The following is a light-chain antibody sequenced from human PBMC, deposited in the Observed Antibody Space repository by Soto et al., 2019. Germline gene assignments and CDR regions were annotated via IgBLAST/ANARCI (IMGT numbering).Light chain of an antibody. CDR2: KVS. CDR3: MQATHLPLT. Sequence: DVVMTQSPLSLPVTLGQPASISCRSSQSLLHSDGNTYLNWFHQRPGQSPRRLIYKVSDRDSGVPDRFSGSGSGTDFTPIISRVEADDVGVYYCMQATHLPLTFGGGTTVEIK. J-gene: IGKJ4*01. V-gene: IGKV2-30*02. CDR1: QSLLHSDGNTY.